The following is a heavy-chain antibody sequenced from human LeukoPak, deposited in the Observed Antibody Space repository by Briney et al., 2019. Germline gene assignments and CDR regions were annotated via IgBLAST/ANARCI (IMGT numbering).Heavy chain of an antibody. V-gene: IGHV3-33*06. Sequence: GGSLRLSCAASGFTFSSYGMHWVRQAPGKGLEWVALIWYDGTNKYYADSVKGRLTISRDNSKNTLYLQMNSLRAEDTAVYYCAKDVVRGQGTLVTVSS. CDR3: AKDVV. D-gene: IGHD2-21*01. CDR1: GFTFSSYG. CDR2: IWYDGTNK. J-gene: IGHJ4*02.